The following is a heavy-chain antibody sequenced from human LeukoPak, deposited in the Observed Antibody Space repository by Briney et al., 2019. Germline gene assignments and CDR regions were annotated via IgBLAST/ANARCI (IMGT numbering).Heavy chain of an antibody. V-gene: IGHV4-61*02. D-gene: IGHD3-10*01. Sequence: SETLSLTCTVSGGSISSGSCYWSWIRQPAGKGLEWIGRIYTSGSTNYNPSLKSRVTISVDTSKNQFSLKLSSVTAADTAVYYCARTRGSVITMVRGVAGRYYYYYMDVWGKGTTVTISS. CDR1: GGSISSGSCY. CDR2: IYTSGST. J-gene: IGHJ6*03. CDR3: ARTRGSVITMVRGVAGRYYYYYMDV.